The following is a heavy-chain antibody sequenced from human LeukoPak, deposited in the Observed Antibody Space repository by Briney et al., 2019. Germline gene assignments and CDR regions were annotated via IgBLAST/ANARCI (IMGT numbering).Heavy chain of an antibody. CDR1: GFTFSSYE. V-gene: IGHV3-48*03. CDR2: ISSSGSTI. Sequence: TGGSLRLSCAASGFTFSSYEMNWVRQAPGKGLEWVSYISSSGSTIYYADSVKGRFTISRDNSKNTLYLQMNSLRAEDTAVYYCARQRAFDIWGQGTMVTVSS. CDR3: ARQRAFDI. J-gene: IGHJ3*02.